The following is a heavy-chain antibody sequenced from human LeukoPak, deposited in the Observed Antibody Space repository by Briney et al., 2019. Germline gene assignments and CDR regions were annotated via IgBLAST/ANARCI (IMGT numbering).Heavy chain of an antibody. V-gene: IGHV3-23*01. D-gene: IGHD3-22*01. CDR2: ISGSGGST. Sequence: GGSPRLSCAASGFTFSSYAMSWVRQAPGKGLEWVSAISGSGGSTYYADSVKGRFTISRDNSKNTLYLQMNSLRAEDTAVYYCAKSAPHSSGYYFATYFDYWGQGTLVTVSS. J-gene: IGHJ4*02. CDR3: AKSAPHSSGYYFATYFDY. CDR1: GFTFSSYA.